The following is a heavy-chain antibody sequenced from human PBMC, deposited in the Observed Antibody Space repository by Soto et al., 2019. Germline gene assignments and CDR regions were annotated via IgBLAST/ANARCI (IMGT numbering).Heavy chain of an antibody. CDR2: MNPNSGNT. V-gene: IGHV1-8*01. CDR3: ARLDIVVVPAARGGYYYGMDV. J-gene: IGHJ6*02. D-gene: IGHD2-2*03. Sequence: ASVKVSCKASGYTFTSYDINWVRQATGQGLEWMGWMNPNSGNTGYARKFQGRVTMTRNTSISTAYMELSSLRSEDTAVYYCARLDIVVVPAARGGYYYGMDVWGQGTTVTVSS. CDR1: GYTFTSYD.